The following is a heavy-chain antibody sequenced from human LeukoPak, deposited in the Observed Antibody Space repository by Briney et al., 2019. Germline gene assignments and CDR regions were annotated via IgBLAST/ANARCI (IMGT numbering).Heavy chain of an antibody. J-gene: IGHJ4*02. CDR1: GFTFSDCY. D-gene: IGHD6-13*01. V-gene: IGHV3-11*01. CDR3: AKRFQQLVRAPNDY. Sequence: GGSLRLSCAASGFTFSDCYMSWIRQAPGKGLEWVSYISSSGSTIYYADSVKGRFTISRDNSKNTLYLQMNSLRAEDTAVYYCAKRFQQLVRAPNDYWGQGTLVTVSS. CDR2: ISSSGSTI.